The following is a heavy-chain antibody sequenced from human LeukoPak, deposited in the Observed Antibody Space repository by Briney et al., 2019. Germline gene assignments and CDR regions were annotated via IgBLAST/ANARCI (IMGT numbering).Heavy chain of an antibody. D-gene: IGHD3-10*01. V-gene: IGHV3-23*01. CDR2: FSNGGGST. CDR3: ARGNWFGELLFDY. CDR1: GFTFSSSA. J-gene: IGHJ4*02. Sequence: GGSLRLSCAASGFTFSSSAMNWVRQAPGKGLQWVSLFSNGGGSTYYSDSVKGRFTISRDNSDNTLYLQMNSLRAEDTAVYYCARGNWFGELLFDYWGQGTLVTVSS.